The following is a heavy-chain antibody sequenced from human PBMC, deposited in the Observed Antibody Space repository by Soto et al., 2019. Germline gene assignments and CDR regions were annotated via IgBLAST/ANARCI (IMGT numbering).Heavy chain of an antibody. V-gene: IGHV3-23*01. CDR3: AKGRSYYYYYGVDV. CDR1: VFTFSSCA. J-gene: IGHJ6*02. CDR2: IIDSGAST. Sequence: GGSLRLSCAASVFTFSSCAMGWVRQAPGKGLEWVSDIIDSGASTYYADSVKGRFTISRDNSKSTLYLQMNSLRAEDTALYYCAKGRSYYYYYGVDVWGQGTTVTVSS.